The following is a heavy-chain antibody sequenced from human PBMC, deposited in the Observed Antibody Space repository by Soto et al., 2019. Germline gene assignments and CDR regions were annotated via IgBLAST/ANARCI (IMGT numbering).Heavy chain of an antibody. J-gene: IGHJ3*02. D-gene: IGHD2-15*01. CDR2: IKSKTDGGTT. V-gene: IGHV3-15*07. CDR1: GFTFSNAW. Sequence: GGSLRLSCAASGFTFSNAWMNWVRQAPGKGLEWVGRIKSKTDGGTTDYAAPVKGRFTISRDDSKNTLYLQMNSLKTEDTAVYYCTTALGYCSGGSCYSRAFDIWGQGTMVTVSS. CDR3: TTALGYCSGGSCYSRAFDI.